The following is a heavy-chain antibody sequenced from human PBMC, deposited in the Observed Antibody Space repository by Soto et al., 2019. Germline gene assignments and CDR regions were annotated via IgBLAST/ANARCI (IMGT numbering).Heavy chain of an antibody. CDR2: INPKSGDT. CDR3: ERDPPRYLTSPPEGAGL. Sequence: QVQLLQSGTEFRKPGASVKVSCKASGYTFTDSHIHWVRQASGQGLEWLGWINPKSGDTYYPQKFQGRISRTRDTSISTAYMELTNLTSDDTAVYYCERDPPRYLTSPPEGAGLWGQGALVTVSS. V-gene: IGHV1-2*02. CDR1: GYTFTDSH. J-gene: IGHJ4*02. D-gene: IGHD2-21*01.